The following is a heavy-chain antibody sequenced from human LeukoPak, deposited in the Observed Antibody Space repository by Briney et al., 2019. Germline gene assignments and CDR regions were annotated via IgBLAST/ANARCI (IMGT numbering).Heavy chain of an antibody. CDR1: GFTFTNYN. Sequence: ASVKVSCKASGFTFTNYNMHWVRQAPGQGLEWMGVINPSGGSTSYAQKFQGRVTMTRDTSTRTVYMELSRLRSEDTAVYHCARRGIGYYFDYWGQGSLVTVSS. CDR2: INPSGGST. J-gene: IGHJ4*02. V-gene: IGHV1-46*01. CDR3: ARRGIGYYFDY. D-gene: IGHD3-16*01.